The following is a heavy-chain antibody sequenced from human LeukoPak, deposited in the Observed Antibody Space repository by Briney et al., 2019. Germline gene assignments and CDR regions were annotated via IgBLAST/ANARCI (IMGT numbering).Heavy chain of an antibody. V-gene: IGHV4-61*05. CDR1: GGSIRSSSYY. D-gene: IGHD2-2*01. CDR2: IYTSGST. CDR3: ARQKCTSASCLTKNAFDI. J-gene: IGHJ3*02. Sequence: PSETLSLTCTVSGGSIRSSSYYWDWIRQPPGKGLKWIGYIYTSGSTNYNPSLESRVTISVDTSKNQFSLDLSSVTAADTAVYYCARQKCTSASCLTKNAFDIWGQGTMVTVSS.